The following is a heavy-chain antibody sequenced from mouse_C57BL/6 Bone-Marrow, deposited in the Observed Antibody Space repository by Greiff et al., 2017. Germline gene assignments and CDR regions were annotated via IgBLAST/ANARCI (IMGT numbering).Heavy chain of an antibody. CDR3: SRRRRRRTPYYTMDY. D-gene: IGHD3-3*01. CDR1: GYTFTSYW. J-gene: IGHJ4*01. V-gene: IGHV1-69*01. Sequence: QVQLQQPGAELVMPGASVKLSCKASGYTFTSYWMHWVKQRPGQGLEWIGELDPSDSYTNSNQKFKGKSTLTVDKSSSTAYMQLSSLTSEYSAVYYCSRRRRRRTPYYTMDYWGQGTSVTVSS. CDR2: LDPSDSYT.